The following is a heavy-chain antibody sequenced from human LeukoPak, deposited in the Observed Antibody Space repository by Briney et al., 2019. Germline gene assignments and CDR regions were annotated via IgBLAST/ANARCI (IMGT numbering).Heavy chain of an antibody. J-gene: IGHJ4*02. CDR2: MSPNSGNT. D-gene: IGHD7-27*01. Sequence: ASVKVSCKASGYTFTTYDINWVRHATGQGLEWMGWMSPNSGNTGYAQKFQGRVTLTRDTSISTAYMELSSLTSEDTAVYYCARNAPKTGDFFYWGQGTLVSVSS. V-gene: IGHV1-8*01. CDR1: GYTFTTYD. CDR3: ARNAPKTGDFFY.